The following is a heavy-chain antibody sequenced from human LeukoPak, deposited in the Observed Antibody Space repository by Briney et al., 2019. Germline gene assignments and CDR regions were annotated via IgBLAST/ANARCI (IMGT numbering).Heavy chain of an antibody. CDR3: ARGGHEGYYYYGMDV. V-gene: IGHV4-30-2*01. D-gene: IGHD3-16*01. CDR1: GGSISSGGYS. J-gene: IGHJ6*04. Sequence: SQTLSLTCAVSGGSISSGGYSWSWIRQPPGKGLEWIGYIYHSGSTYYNPSLKSRVTISVDRSKNQFPLKLSSVTAADTAVYYCARGGHEGYYYYGMDVWGKGTTVTVSS. CDR2: IYHSGST.